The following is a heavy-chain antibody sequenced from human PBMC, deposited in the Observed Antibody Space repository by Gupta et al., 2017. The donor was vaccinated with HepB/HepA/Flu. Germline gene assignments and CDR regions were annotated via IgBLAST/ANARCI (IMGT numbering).Heavy chain of an antibody. CDR1: GFSLDTSGVG. CDR2: IYWTDDK. J-gene: IGHJ4*02. V-gene: IGHV2-5*01. CDR3: EQSPKARSCRYFAS. Sequence: QITLKESGPTLVKPTQTLTLTCTFSGFSLDTSGVGVGWIRQPPGKALEWLALIYWTDDKYYSPSLKRRTTITNDTSKKQVVITLTNMEPVDIAKYYCEQSPKARSCRYFASWGLGILVTVSS. D-gene: IGHD3-10*01.